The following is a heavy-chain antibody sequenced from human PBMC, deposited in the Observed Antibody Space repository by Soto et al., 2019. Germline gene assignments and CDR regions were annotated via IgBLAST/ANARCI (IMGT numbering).Heavy chain of an antibody. V-gene: IGHV4-61*08. J-gene: IGHJ4*02. CDR3: ARGPAYIDGWRTFDL. Sequence: SETLSLTCTVSDDSFRGAEYYWSWIRQPLGRGPEWIGYTYYNGDTKYNPALRSRVTMSEDTSKNQFSLRLSSVAAADTAVYFCARGPAYIDGWRTFDLWGRGILVTVSS. CDR2: TYYNGDT. D-gene: IGHD6-19*01. CDR1: DDSFRGAEYY.